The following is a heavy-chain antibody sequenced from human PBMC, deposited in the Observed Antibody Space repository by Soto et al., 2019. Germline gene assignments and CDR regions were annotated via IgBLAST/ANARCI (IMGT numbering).Heavy chain of an antibody. D-gene: IGHD5-18*01. J-gene: IGHJ4*02. Sequence: SETLSLTCAVYGGSFSGYYWSWIRQPPGKGLEWIGEINHSGSTNYNPSLKSRVTISVDISKNHFSVKLGSVTAADTAVYYCARAGDTAMDYWGQGTLVTVSS. CDR2: INHSGST. CDR1: GGSFSGYY. V-gene: IGHV4-34*01. CDR3: ARAGDTAMDY.